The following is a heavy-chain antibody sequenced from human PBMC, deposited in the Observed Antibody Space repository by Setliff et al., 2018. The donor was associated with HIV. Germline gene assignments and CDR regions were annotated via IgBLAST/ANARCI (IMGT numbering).Heavy chain of an antibody. CDR1: GFTFRTYW. CDR2: IKQDGSEK. Sequence: GGSLRLSCGASGFTFRTYWMNWVRQAPGKGLQWVANIKQDGSEKHYVDSVKGRFTISRDNAKNSVYLQMNSLRVEDTAVHYCARDGPGGSFGYWGQGTPVTVSS. J-gene: IGHJ4*02. D-gene: IGHD6-13*01. V-gene: IGHV3-7*01. CDR3: ARDGPGGSFGY.